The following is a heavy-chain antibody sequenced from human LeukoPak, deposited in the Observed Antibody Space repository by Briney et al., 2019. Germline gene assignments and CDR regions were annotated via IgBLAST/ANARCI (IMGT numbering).Heavy chain of an antibody. D-gene: IGHD6-19*01. Sequence: SETLSLTCTGSGGSFCSLHWSWMRQPPGSAFEWIGYIYNSGSTNYNPSLKSLVMISVEPSKNHFSLKLNSVTAADTAVYYCARHVANIGVSGTGWFDPGARGSWSSSLQ. CDR1: GGSFCSLH. J-gene: IGHJ5*02. CDR2: IYNSGST. CDR3: ARHVANIGVSGTGWFDP. V-gene: IGHV4-59*08.